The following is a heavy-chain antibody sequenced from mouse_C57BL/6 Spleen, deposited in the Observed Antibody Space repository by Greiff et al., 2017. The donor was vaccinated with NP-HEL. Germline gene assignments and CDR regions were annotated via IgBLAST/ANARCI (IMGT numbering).Heavy chain of an antibody. CDR3: ARTFYGSSLLVY. Sequence: DVQLVESGGGLVKPGGSLKLSCAASGFTFSDYGMHWVRQAPEKGLEWVAYISSGSSTIYSADTVKGRFTISRDNAKNTLFLQMTSLRSEDTAMYYCARTFYGSSLLVYWGQGTTLTVSS. CDR2: ISSGSSTI. V-gene: IGHV5-17*01. CDR1: GFTFSDYG. J-gene: IGHJ2*01. D-gene: IGHD1-1*01.